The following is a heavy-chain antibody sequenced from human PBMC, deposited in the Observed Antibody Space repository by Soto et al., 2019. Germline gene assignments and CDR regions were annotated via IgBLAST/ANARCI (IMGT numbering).Heavy chain of an antibody. CDR1: GFSFRSYA. J-gene: IGHJ3*02. CDR3: AKDGVSYYDFWSRYPSDAFDI. Sequence: EVQLLVSGGGLVQPRGSLSISWAASGFSFRSYAMSWVRQAPGNGLECVSAISGSGGSTYYADSVKGRFTISRDNSKNTLYLQMNSLRAEDTAVYYCAKDGVSYYDFWSRYPSDAFDIWGQGTMVTVSS. CDR2: ISGSGGST. V-gene: IGHV3-23*01. D-gene: IGHD3-3*01.